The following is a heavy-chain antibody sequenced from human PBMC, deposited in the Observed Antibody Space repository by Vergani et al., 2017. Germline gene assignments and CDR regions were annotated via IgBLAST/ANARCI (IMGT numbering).Heavy chain of an antibody. Sequence: EVQLVESGGGLVQPGGSLRLSCAASGFTFSSYWMSWVRQAPGKGLEWVANIKQDGSEKYYVDSVKGRFTISRDNAKNSLYLQMNSLRAEDTAVYYCAREGVRVVRGVIMRRPNWFDPWGQGTLVTVSS. CDR1: GFTFSSYW. CDR2: IKQDGSEK. D-gene: IGHD3-10*01. J-gene: IGHJ5*02. V-gene: IGHV3-7*03. CDR3: AREGVRVVRGVIMRRPNWFDP.